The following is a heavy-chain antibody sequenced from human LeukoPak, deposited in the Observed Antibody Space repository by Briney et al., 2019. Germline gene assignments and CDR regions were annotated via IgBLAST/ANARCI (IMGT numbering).Heavy chain of an antibody. CDR2: ISGSGDFT. Sequence: GGSLRLSCGTSGFTFSICAMRWLRRAPGKGLECVSGISGSGDFTYYAGSVEGRLTHSSDNSKNTLYLPMNSLSDEHAAGRYFAKPRLGTLYLDAFDIWGQGTMVTVSS. V-gene: IGHV3-23*01. CDR1: GFTFSICA. J-gene: IGHJ3*02. D-gene: IGHD2/OR15-2a*01. CDR3: AKPRLGTLYLDAFDI.